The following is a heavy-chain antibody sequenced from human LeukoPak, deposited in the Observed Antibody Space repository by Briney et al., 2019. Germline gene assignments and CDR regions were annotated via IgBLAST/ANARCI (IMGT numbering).Heavy chain of an antibody. CDR2: VSAGAIRT. CDR1: GFTFSSYS. V-gene: IGHV3-21*01. J-gene: IGHJ6*03. Sequence: PGGSLRLSCAASGFTFSSYSMNWVRQAPGKGLEWVSTVSAGAIRTYYADSVKGRFTISRDNSKNSLYLQMNSLRAEDTAVYYCARSELGYNYYYMDVWGKGTTVTISS. D-gene: IGHD3-10*01. CDR3: ARSELGYNYYYMDV.